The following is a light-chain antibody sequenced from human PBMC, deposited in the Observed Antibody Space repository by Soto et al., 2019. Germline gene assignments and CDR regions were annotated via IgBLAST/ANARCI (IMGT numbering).Light chain of an antibody. CDR2: EVT. CDR1: RRDVGGYNY. Sequence: QSVLTQPASVSGSPGQSITIPCTDTRRDVGGYNYVSWYQQYPGKSPKLLINEVTNRPSGVSNLFSGSKAGNTASLTISGLQAEDEADYYCSSYTISNTLPFVFGTGTKVTVL. J-gene: IGLJ1*01. CDR3: SSYTISNTLPFV. V-gene: IGLV2-14*01.